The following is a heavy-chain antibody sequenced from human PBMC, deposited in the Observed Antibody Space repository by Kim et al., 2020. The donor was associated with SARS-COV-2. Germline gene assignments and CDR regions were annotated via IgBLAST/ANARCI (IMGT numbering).Heavy chain of an antibody. Sequence: GGSLRLSCAASGFTVTSYYMSWVRQAPGKGLEWVSVFYSGGDTYYADSVKGRFTISRDNSKNTLYLQMNSLRAEDTAVYYCARGGGDWYFDLWGRGTLVTVSS. CDR1: GFTVTSYY. V-gene: IGHV3-53*01. D-gene: IGHD3-16*01. CDR3: ARGGGDWYFDL. J-gene: IGHJ2*01. CDR2: FYSGGDT.